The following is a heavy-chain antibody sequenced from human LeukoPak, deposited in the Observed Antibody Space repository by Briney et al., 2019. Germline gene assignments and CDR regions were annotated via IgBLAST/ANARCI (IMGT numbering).Heavy chain of an antibody. Sequence: PSETLSLTCTVSGGSISTHYWSWIRQPAGKGLEWIGRIHTNGNTNYNPSLKSRVTMSVDMSKNQFSLKLSSVTAADTAVYYCARDTSGWHSNAFDCWGQGALVTVSS. CDR1: GGSISTHY. V-gene: IGHV4-4*07. J-gene: IGHJ4*02. CDR2: IHTNGNT. CDR3: ARDTSGWHSNAFDC. D-gene: IGHD6-19*01.